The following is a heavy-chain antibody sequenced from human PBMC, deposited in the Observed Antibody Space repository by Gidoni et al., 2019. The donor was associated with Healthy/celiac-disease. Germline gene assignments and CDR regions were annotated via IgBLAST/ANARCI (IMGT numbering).Heavy chain of an antibody. J-gene: IGHJ3*02. CDR2: RKQDGSEK. CDR3: ARMDIVATSLRGDFDI. Sequence: QLVDSGGGLVQPGRSLRLSCAASGFTFTSYWMSWVRQAQGKGLEWVANRKQDGSEKYYVDSVKGRFTISRDNAKNSLYLQMNSLRAEDTAVYYCARMDIVATSLRGDFDIWGQGTMVTVSS. CDR1: GFTFTSYW. D-gene: IGHD5-12*01. V-gene: IGHV3-7*01.